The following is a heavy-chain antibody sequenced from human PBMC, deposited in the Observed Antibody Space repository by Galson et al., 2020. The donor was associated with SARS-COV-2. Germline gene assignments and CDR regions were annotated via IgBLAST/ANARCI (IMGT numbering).Heavy chain of an antibody. V-gene: IGHV3-23*01. D-gene: IGHD3-16*01. Sequence: GGSLRLSCAASGFTFSAYAMSWVRQAPGKGLEWVSGISDSGGSTYFAESVKGRVTISRDNSKSTLYLQMNYLRADDTAVYYCAKRGGSWYYFDSGGQGTLVTVSS. J-gene: IGHJ4*02. CDR1: GFTFSAYA. CDR2: ISDSGGST. CDR3: AKRGGSWYYFDS.